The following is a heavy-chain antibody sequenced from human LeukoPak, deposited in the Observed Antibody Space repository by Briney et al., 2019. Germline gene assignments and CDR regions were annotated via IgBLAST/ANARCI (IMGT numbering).Heavy chain of an antibody. D-gene: IGHD6-25*01. CDR1: GFTFSSYG. Sequence: PGGSLRLSCAASGFTFSSYGMHWVRQAPGKGLEWVAFIRYDGSNKYYADSVKGRFTISRDNSKNTLYLQMNSLRAEDTAVYYCAKEGHRQSSGWAAYYCYYYMDVWGKGTTVTVSS. CDR3: AKEGHRQSSGWAAYYCYYYMDV. CDR2: IRYDGSNK. J-gene: IGHJ6*03. V-gene: IGHV3-30*02.